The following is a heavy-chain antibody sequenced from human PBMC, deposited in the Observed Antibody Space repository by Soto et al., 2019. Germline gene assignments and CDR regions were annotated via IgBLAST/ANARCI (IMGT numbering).Heavy chain of an antibody. Sequence: PGESLNISYRGCRYNFNSYWIGWVRQMPGKGLEWMGIIYPGDSDTRYSPSFQGQVTISADKSISTAYLQWSSLKASDTAMYYCARLAGHTYCLGPVDYWGQGTLVTVSS. CDR2: IYPGDSDT. D-gene: IGHD2-15*01. CDR3: ARLAGHTYCLGPVDY. CDR1: RYNFNSYW. J-gene: IGHJ4*02. V-gene: IGHV5-51*01.